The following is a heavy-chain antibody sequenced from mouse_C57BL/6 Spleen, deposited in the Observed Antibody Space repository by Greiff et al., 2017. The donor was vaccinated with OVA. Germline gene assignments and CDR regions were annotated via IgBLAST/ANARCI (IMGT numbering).Heavy chain of an antibody. Sequence: QVQLQQSGPELVKPGASVKISCKASGYAFSSSWMNWVKQRPGKGLEWIGRIYPGDGDTNYNGKFKGKATLTADKSSSTAYMQLSSLTSEDSAVYFCARSGYDVYYYAMDYWGQGTSVTVSS. CDR1: GYAFSSSW. V-gene: IGHV1-82*01. J-gene: IGHJ4*01. CDR2: IYPGDGDT. D-gene: IGHD2-2*01. CDR3: ARSGYDVYYYAMDY.